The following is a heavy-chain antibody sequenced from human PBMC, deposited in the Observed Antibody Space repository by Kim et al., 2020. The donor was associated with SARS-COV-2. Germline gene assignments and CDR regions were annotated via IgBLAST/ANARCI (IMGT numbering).Heavy chain of an antibody. CDR2: ISSSGSTI. CDR3: ARAHVDIVVTAVGY. CDR1: GFSFSDYY. V-gene: IGHV3-11*01. D-gene: IGHD5-12*01. Sequence: GGSLRPSCAASGFSFSDYYINWIRQAPGKGLEWVSYISSSGSTIHYADSVKGRFTISRDNAKNSLYLQMNSLRAEDTAVYYCARAHVDIVVTAVGYWGQGTLVTVSS. J-gene: IGHJ4*02.